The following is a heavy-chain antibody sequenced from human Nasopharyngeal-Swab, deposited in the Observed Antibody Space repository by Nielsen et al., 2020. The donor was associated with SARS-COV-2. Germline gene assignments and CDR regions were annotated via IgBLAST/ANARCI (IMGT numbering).Heavy chain of an antibody. J-gene: IGHJ3*02. CDR3: ARPEVPTTVASGAFEI. Sequence: ASVQVSCTASGYTFTSSGIRWLRQAPCQGLEWMGWISAYNGNTNYAQKLQVRVPMTTDTSTTTASMELRSLRSDDTAVYYCARPEVPTTVASGAFEIWGQG. V-gene: IGHV1-18*01. D-gene: IGHD4-23*01. CDR2: ISAYNGNT. CDR1: GYTFTSSG.